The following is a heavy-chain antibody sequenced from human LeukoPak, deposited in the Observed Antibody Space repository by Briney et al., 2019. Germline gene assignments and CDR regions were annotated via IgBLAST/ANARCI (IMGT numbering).Heavy chain of an antibody. Sequence: KPSETLSLTCTVSGGSISSYYWSWIRQPPGKGLEWLGYIYYSGSTNYNPSLKSRVTISVDTSKNQFSLKLSSVTAADTAVYYCARDRGSGWGRPFDPWGQGTLVTVSS. CDR3: ARDRGSGWGRPFDP. D-gene: IGHD6-19*01. J-gene: IGHJ5*02. CDR2: IYYSGST. CDR1: GGSISSYY. V-gene: IGHV4-59*01.